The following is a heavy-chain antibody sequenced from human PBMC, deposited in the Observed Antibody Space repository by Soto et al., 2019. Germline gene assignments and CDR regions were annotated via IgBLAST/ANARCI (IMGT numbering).Heavy chain of an antibody. Sequence: PGGSLRLSCAASGFTFSSYAMHWVRQAPGKGLEWVAVISYDGSNRYYADSVKGRFTISRDNSKNTLYLQMNSLRAEDTAVYYCERDFNVWGVRLGGMDVWGQGTTVTVSS. CDR2: ISYDGSNR. CDR1: GFTFSSYA. J-gene: IGHJ6*02. CDR3: ERDFNVWGVRLGGMDV. D-gene: IGHD3-16*01. V-gene: IGHV3-30-3*01.